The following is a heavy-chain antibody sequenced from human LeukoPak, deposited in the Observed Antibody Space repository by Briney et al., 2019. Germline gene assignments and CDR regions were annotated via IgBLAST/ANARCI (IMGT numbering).Heavy chain of an antibody. D-gene: IGHD3-9*01. CDR3: ARDTPVDDILTGLDWFDP. J-gene: IGHJ5*02. CDR1: GGTFSSYA. Sequence: ASVKVSCKASGGTFSSYAISWVRQAPGQGLEWMGWINPNSGGTNYAQKFQGRVTMTRDTSISTAYMELSRLRSDDTAVYYCARDTPVDDILTGLDWFDPWGQGTLVTVSS. V-gene: IGHV1-2*02. CDR2: INPNSGGT.